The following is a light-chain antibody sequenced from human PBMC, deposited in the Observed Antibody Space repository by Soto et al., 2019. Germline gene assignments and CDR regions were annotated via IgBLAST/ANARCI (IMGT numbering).Light chain of an antibody. J-gene: IGLJ1*01. Sequence: QSVLTQPPSTSRTPGQRVTISCSGSSSDIGSNAVYWYQQLPGTAPKLLIYRNNQRPSGVPDRFSGTKSGTSASLAISGRRSEDEADYYCAAWNDGLSGFVFGTGTKVTVL. V-gene: IGLV1-47*01. CDR3: AAWNDGLSGFV. CDR2: RNN. CDR1: SSDIGSNA.